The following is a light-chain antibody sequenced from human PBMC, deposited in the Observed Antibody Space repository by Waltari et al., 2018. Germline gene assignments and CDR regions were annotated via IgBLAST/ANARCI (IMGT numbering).Light chain of an antibody. Sequence: SYVLTQPPSVSVAPGKAARITCGGNSIGSRSVHWYQQKPGQAPVLVIYYDSDRPSGILERISGSKSGNTATLTISRVEAGDEAAYYCQLWESGSDRVVFGGGTKLTVL. CDR1: SIGSRS. V-gene: IGLV3-21*01. CDR3: QLWESGSDRVV. CDR2: YDS. J-gene: IGLJ2*01.